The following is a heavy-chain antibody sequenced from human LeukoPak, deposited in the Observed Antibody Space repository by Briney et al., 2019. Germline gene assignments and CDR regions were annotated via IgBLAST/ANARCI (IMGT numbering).Heavy chain of an antibody. D-gene: IGHD3-10*01. CDR1: GFTFSTYG. J-gene: IGHJ4*02. V-gene: IGHV3-30*03. CDR2: ISYDGSNK. Sequence: GGSLRLSCAASGFTFSTYGMHWVRQAPGKGLECVAVISYDGSNKYYADSVKGRFTISRDNSKNTLYLQMNSLRAEDTAVYYCSSGARFGELLSPLDYWGQGTLVTVSS. CDR3: SSGARFGELLSPLDY.